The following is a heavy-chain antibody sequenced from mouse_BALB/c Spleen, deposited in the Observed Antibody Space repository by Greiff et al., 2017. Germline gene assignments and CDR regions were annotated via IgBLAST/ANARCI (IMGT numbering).Heavy chain of an antibody. J-gene: IGHJ4*01. CDR3: ARDRDGGYAMDY. CDR1: GFTFSDYY. Sequence: EVQRVESGGGLVKPGGSLKLSCAASGFTFSDYYMYWVRQTPEKRLEWVATISDGGSYTYYPDSVKGRFTISRDNAKNNLYLQMSSLKSEDTAMYYCARDRDGGYAMDYWGQGTSVTVSS. CDR2: ISDGGSYT. V-gene: IGHV5-4*02.